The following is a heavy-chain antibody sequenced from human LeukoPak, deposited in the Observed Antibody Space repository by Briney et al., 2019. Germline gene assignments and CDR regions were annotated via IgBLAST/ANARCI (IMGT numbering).Heavy chain of an antibody. CDR1: GYTFTSYG. CDR3: ARVLSYCSSTSCSQYYYYYMDV. D-gene: IGHD2-2*01. V-gene: IGHV1-18*01. CDR2: ISAYNGNT. J-gene: IGHJ6*03. Sequence: ASVTVSCKASGYTFTSYGISWVRQAPGQGLEGMGWISAYNGNTNYAQKLQGRVTMTTDTSTSTAYMELRSLRSEDTAVYYCARVLSYCSSTSCSQYYYYYMDVWGKGTTVTVSS.